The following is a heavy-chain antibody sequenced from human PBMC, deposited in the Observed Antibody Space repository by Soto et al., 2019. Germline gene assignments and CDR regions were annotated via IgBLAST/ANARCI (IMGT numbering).Heavy chain of an antibody. D-gene: IGHD2-15*01. V-gene: IGHV1-69*01. J-gene: IGHJ6*02. CDR1: GGTFSSYA. CDR2: IIPIFGTA. CDR3: ERGDVVVVAANAYADAYYYGMDV. Sequence: QVQLVQSGAEVKKPGSSVKVSCKASGGTFSSYAISWVRQAPGQGLEWMGGIIPIFGTANYAQKFQGRVTITADESTSTAYMELSSLRSEDTAVYYCERGDVVVVAANAYADAYYYGMDVWGQGTTVTVSS.